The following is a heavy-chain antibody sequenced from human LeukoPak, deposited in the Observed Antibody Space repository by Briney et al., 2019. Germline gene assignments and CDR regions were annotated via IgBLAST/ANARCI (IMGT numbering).Heavy chain of an antibody. Sequence: GGSLRLSCAASGFTFSSYGMSWVRQAPGKGLEWVSAISGSGGSTYYADSVKGRFTISRDNSKNTLYLQMNSLRAEDTAVYYCARDLFWSGYSRKSFDYWGQGTLVTVSS. V-gene: IGHV3-23*01. CDR1: GFTFSSYG. J-gene: IGHJ4*02. D-gene: IGHD3-3*01. CDR3: ARDLFWSGYSRKSFDY. CDR2: ISGSGGST.